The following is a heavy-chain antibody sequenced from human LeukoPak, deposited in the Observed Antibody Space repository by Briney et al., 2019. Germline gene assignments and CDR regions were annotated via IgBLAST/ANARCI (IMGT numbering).Heavy chain of an antibody. V-gene: IGHV3-30*03. Sequence: PGGSLRLSCVASGFTFSNYGMHWVRQAPGKGLEWVVVASYDGSNKYYVDSVKGRFTISRDNSKNTLYLQMNTLRAEDTAVYYCARTRTLPIAGGFDTWGQGSLVTVSS. J-gene: IGHJ5*02. CDR2: ASYDGSNK. CDR3: ARTRTLPIAGGFDT. CDR1: GFTFSNYG. D-gene: IGHD3-16*01.